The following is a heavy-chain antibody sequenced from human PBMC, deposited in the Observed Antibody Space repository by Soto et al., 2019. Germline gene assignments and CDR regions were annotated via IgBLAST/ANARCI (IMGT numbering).Heavy chain of an antibody. D-gene: IGHD3-3*01. CDR3: AKEEAHYYDFWSAYYQGFDY. V-gene: IGHV3-23*01. CDR1: GFTFSSYA. CDR2: ISGSGGST. J-gene: IGHJ4*02. Sequence: GGSLSLSCAASGFTFSSYAMSWVRQAPGKGLEWVSAISGSGGSTYYADSVKGRFTISRDNSKNTLYLQMNSLRAEETTVYYCAKEEAHYYDFWSAYYQGFDYWGQGTLVTVSS.